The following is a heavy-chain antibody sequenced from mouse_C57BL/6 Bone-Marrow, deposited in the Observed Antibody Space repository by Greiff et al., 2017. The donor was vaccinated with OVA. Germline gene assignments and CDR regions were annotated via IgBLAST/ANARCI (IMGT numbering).Heavy chain of an antibody. V-gene: IGHV5-12*01. CDR2: ISNGGGST. J-gene: IGHJ4*01. CDR1: GFTFSDYY. Sequence: EVKVVESGGGLVQPGGSLKLSCAASGFTFSDYYMYWVRQTPEKRLEWVAYISNGGGSTYYPDTVKGRFTISRDNAKNTLYLQMSRLKSEDTAMYYCARQGHEPAMDYWGQGTSVTVSS. CDR3: ARQGHEPAMDY.